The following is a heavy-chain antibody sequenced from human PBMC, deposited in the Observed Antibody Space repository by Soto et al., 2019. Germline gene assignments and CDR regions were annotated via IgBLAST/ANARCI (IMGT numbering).Heavy chain of an antibody. V-gene: IGHV1-18*04. D-gene: IGHD6-13*01. CDR1: GYTFTSYG. J-gene: IGHJ6*02. Sequence: ASVKVSCKASGYTFTSYGISWVRQAPGQGLEWMGWISAYNGNTNYAQKLQGRVTMTTDTSTSTAYMELRSLRAEDTAVYYCARDRRIAAAHRGPARAVSYYGMDVWGQGTTVTVSS. CDR2: ISAYNGNT. CDR3: ARDRRIAAAHRGPARAVSYYGMDV.